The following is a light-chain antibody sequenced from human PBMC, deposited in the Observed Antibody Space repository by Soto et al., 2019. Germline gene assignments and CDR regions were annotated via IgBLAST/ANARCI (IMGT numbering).Light chain of an antibody. V-gene: IGLV2-8*01. Sequence: QSALTQPASVSGSPGQSITISCTGTTSDVGSYKFVSWYQHLPGKAPKLVIFEGSERPSGVPDRFSASKSGNTASLTVSGLQAEDEADYYCSSFVAGNNYWVFGGGTKLTVL. CDR1: TSDVGSYKF. J-gene: IGLJ3*02. CDR3: SSFVAGNNYWV. CDR2: EGS.